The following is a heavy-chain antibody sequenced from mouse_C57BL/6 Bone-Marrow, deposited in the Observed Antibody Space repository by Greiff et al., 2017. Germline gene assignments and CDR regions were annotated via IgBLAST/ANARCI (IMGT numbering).Heavy chain of an antibody. V-gene: IGHV2-9*01. D-gene: IGHD1-1*01. CDR3: ATHYYGSSYGGPWFAY. J-gene: IGHJ3*01. CDR2: IWGGGST. CDR1: GFSLTSYG. Sequence: QVQLQQSGPGLVAPSQSLSITCTVSGFSLTSYGVDWVRQPPGKGLEWLGVIWGGGSTNYNSALMSRLSISKDNSKSQVFLKMNSLQTDDTAMYYCATHYYGSSYGGPWFAYWGQGTLVTVSA.